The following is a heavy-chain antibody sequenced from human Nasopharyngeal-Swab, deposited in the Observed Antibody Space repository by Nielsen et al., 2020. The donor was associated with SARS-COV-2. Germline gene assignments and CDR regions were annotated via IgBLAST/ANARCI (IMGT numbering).Heavy chain of an antibody. D-gene: IGHD6-13*01. Sequence: ASVKVSCKASGYTFTSYGISWVRQAPGQGLEWMGIINPSGGSTSYAQKFQGRVTMTRDTSTSTVYMELSSLRSEDTAVYYCARSIAAAVFDYWGQGTLVTVSS. CDR3: ARSIAAAVFDY. V-gene: IGHV1-46*01. J-gene: IGHJ4*02. CDR2: INPSGGST. CDR1: GYTFTSYG.